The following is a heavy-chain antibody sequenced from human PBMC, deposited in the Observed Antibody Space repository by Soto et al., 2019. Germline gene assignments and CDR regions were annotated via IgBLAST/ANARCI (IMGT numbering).Heavy chain of an antibody. CDR2: IIPIFGTA. D-gene: IGHD1-26*01. V-gene: IGHV1-69*13. CDR1: GGTFSSYA. CDR3: ASASGTPPHDAFDI. Sequence: SVKVSCKASGGTFSSYAISWVRQAPGQGLEWMGGIIPIFGTANYAQKFQGRVTITADESTSTAYMELSSLRSEDTAVYYCASASGTPPHDAFDIWGQGKMVTVS. J-gene: IGHJ3*02.